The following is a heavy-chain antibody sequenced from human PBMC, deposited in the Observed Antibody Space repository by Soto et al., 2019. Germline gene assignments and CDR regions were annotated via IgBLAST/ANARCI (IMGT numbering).Heavy chain of an antibody. CDR1: GFTFSNAW. D-gene: IGHD6-6*01. CDR3: TTGSTSTKNY. J-gene: IGHJ4*02. Sequence: GGSLRLSCAASGFTFSNAWLSWVRQAPGKGLEWVGRIKSKTDGGTTDYTAPVKGRFTISRDDSKNTLYLQMSSLKIEDTAVYYCTTGSTSTKNYWGQGTLVTVSS. CDR2: IKSKTDGGTT. V-gene: IGHV3-15*01.